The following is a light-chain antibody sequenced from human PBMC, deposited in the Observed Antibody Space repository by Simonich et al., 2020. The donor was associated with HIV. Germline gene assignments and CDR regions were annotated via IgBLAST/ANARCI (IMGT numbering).Light chain of an antibody. V-gene: IGKV4-1*01. CDR1: KIVLYSSNNKNY. CDR2: WAS. Sequence: DIVMNQYPDSLAVSLGERATINCKSSKIVLYSSNNKNYLAWYQQKPGQPSKLLIYWASARESGVPDRFNGSGSETDFTLTISGLQAEDVALYYCQQYYITPHTFGQGTKVEIK. J-gene: IGKJ1*01. CDR3: QQYYITPHT.